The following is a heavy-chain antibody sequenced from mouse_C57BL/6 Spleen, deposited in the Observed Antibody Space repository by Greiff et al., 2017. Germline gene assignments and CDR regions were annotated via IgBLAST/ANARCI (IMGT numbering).Heavy chain of an antibody. D-gene: IGHD4-1*01. Sequence: EVKLQESGAELVKPGASVKLSCTASGFNIKDYYMHWVKQRPEQGLEWIGWIDPEDGDTKYAPKFQGQATMTADTSSNTAYLQLSSLTSEDTAVEYGARGLGRSYCDYGGQGTTLTVSS. J-gene: IGHJ2*01. V-gene: IGHV14-2*01. CDR1: GFNIKDYY. CDR3: ARGLGRSYCDY. CDR2: IDPEDGDT.